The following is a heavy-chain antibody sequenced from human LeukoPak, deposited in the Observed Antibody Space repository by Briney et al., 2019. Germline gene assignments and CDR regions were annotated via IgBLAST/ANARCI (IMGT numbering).Heavy chain of an antibody. D-gene: IGHD5-18*01. J-gene: IGHJ6*02. CDR1: GYTFTSYY. V-gene: IGHV1-46*01. CDR2: INPSGGGT. Sequence: ASVKVSCKASGYTFTSYYMHWVRQAPGQGLEWMGIINPSGGGTSYAQKFQGRVTMTRDTSTSTAYMELSSLRSEDTAVYYCARVDTAMVRGYYYGMDVWGQGTTVTVSS. CDR3: ARVDTAMVRGYYYGMDV.